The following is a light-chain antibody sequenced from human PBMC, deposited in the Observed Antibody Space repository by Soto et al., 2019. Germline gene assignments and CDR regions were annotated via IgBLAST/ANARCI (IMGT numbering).Light chain of an antibody. CDR2: DVS. V-gene: IGKV1-5*01. Sequence: DIQKTQSPSTLSASVGDRVTITXXASQTISSWLAWYQQKPGQAPKLLIYDVSSLESGVPSRFSGSGSGTEFTLTISGLQSEDFAVYYCQQYNSWPPTFGGGTKVDIK. CDR3: QQYNSWPPT. CDR1: QTISSW. J-gene: IGKJ4*01.